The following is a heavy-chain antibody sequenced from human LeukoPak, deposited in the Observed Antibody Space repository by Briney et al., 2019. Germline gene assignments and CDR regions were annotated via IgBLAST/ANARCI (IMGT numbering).Heavy chain of an antibody. CDR2: IIPILGIA. CDR1: GGTFSSYA. Sequence: GSSVKVSCKASGGTFSSYAISWVRQAPGQGLEWMGRIIPILGIANYAQKFQGRVTITADKSTSTAYMELSSLRSEDTAVYYCARGGPQWLAYFDYWGQGTLVTVSS. CDR3: ARGGPQWLAYFDY. V-gene: IGHV1-69*04. D-gene: IGHD6-19*01. J-gene: IGHJ4*02.